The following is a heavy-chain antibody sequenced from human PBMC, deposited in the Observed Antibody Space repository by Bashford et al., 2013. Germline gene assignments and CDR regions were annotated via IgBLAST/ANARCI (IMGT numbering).Heavy chain of an antibody. CDR3: ARDTDGSSSPADY. V-gene: IGHV1-18*01. D-gene: IGHD6-6*01. J-gene: IGHJ4*02. Sequence: WVRQAPGQGLEWMGWISAHSGNTNYAQKLQGRVTMTTDTSTNTVYMELMSLRSDDTAVYYCARDTDGSSSPADYWGQGTLVTVSS. CDR2: ISAHSGNT.